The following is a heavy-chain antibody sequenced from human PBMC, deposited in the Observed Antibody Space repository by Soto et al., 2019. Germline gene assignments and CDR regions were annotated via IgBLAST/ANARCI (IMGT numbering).Heavy chain of an antibody. V-gene: IGHV4-39*07. Sequence: SETLSLTCTVSGGSISSSSYYWGWIRQPPGKGLESIGSIYYSGSTYYNPSLKSRVTISVDTSKNQFSLKLSSVTAADTAVYYCARDQSNHWFDPWGQGTLVTVSS. CDR3: ARDQSNHWFDP. CDR2: IYYSGST. J-gene: IGHJ5*02. CDR1: GGSISSSSYY.